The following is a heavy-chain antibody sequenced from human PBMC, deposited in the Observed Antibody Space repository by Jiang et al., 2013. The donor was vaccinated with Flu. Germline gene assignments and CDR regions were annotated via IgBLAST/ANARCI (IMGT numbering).Heavy chain of an antibody. V-gene: IGHV1-24*01. CDR2: YDPDAGAT. Sequence: SGAEVKKPGASVKVSCKVSGDSLIEFSMHWVRQIPGKGLEWMGGYDPDAGATIYAQKFQGRVTMTEERSTDTVYMELRSLRSEDTAVYYCATLGGPTMIRGVTLGDTFDIWGQGTLVTVSS. CDR1: GDSLIEFS. D-gene: IGHD3-10*01. CDR3: ATLGGPTMIRGVTLGDTFDI. J-gene: IGHJ3*02.